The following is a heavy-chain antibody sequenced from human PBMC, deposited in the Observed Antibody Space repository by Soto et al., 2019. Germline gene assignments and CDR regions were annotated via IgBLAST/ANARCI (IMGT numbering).Heavy chain of an antibody. CDR2: MNPNSGNT. CDR1: GYTFTSYD. Sequence: ASVKVSCKASGYTFTSYDINWVRQATGQGLEWMGWMNPNSGNTGYAQKFQGRVTMTRNTSISTAYMELSSLRSEDTAVYYCAREEKGRYYYYYYGMDVWGQGTTVT. J-gene: IGHJ6*02. V-gene: IGHV1-8*01. CDR3: AREEKGRYYYYYYGMDV.